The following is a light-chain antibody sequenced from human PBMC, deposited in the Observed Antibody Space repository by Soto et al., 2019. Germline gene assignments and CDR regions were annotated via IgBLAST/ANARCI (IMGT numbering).Light chain of an antibody. CDR3: SSYTSSIS. V-gene: IGLV2-14*01. CDR1: SSDVGGYNY. Sequence: QSALTQPASVSGSPGQSITISCTGTSSDVGGYNYVSWYQQHPGKAPKLMIYDVNTRPSGVSNRFSGSKSVNTASLTISGLQADDEAAYYCSSYTSSISVGGGTKLTVL. CDR2: DVN. J-gene: IGLJ2*01.